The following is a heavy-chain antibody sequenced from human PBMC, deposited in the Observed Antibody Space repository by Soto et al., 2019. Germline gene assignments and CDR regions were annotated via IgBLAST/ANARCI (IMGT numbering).Heavy chain of an antibody. CDR2: ISYDGSNK. V-gene: IGHV3-30-3*01. CDR1: GFTFSSYA. CDR3: ARVYYYDSSGYYGDPFFDI. Sequence: PVGSLRLSCAASGFTFSSYAMHWVRQAPGKGLEWVAVISYDGSNKYYADSVKGRFTISRDNSKNTLYLQMNSLRAEDTAVYYCARVYYYDSSGYYGDPFFDIWGQGTMVTVS. D-gene: IGHD3-22*01. J-gene: IGHJ3*02.